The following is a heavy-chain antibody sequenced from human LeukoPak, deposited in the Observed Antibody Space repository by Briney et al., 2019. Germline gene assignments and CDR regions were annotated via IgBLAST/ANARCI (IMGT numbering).Heavy chain of an antibody. CDR1: GFTFSSYW. V-gene: IGHV3-74*01. J-gene: IGHJ4*02. CDR3: ARGRREYQLQKSVRFDY. D-gene: IGHD2-2*01. CDR2: INSDGSST. Sequence: GGSLRLSCAASGFTFSSYWMHWVRQAPGKGLVWVSRINSDGSSTSYADSVKGRFTISRDNAKNTLYLQMNSLRAEDTAVYYCARGRREYQLQKSVRFDYWGQGTLVTVSS.